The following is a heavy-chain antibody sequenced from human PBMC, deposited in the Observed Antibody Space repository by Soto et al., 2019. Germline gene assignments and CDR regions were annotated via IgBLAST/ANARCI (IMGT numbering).Heavy chain of an antibody. J-gene: IGHJ2*01. V-gene: IGHV1-18*01. CDR2: ISAYNGNT. Sequence: ASVKVSCKASGYTFTSYGISWVRQAPGQGLEWMGWISAYNGNTNYAQKLQGRVTMTTDTSTSTAYMELRSLRSDDTAVYYCARSGAAPSYSSGWYRYFALWGRGTLVTVS. CDR3: ARSGAAPSYSSGWYRYFAL. D-gene: IGHD6-19*01. CDR1: GYTFTSYG.